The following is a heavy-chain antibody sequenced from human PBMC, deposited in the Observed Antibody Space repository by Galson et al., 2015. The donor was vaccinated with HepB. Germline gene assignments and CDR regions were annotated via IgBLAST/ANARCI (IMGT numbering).Heavy chain of an antibody. CDR2: IYYSGST. D-gene: IGHD6-19*01. J-gene: IGHJ4*02. CDR3: ARGKSGWDSFDY. CDR1: GGSISSYY. V-gene: IGHV4-59*01. Sequence: LSLTCTVSGGSISSYYWSWIRQPPGKGLEWIGYIYYSGSTNYNPSLKSRVTISVDTSKNQFSLKLSSVTAADTAVYYCARGKSGWDSFDYWGQGTLVTVSS.